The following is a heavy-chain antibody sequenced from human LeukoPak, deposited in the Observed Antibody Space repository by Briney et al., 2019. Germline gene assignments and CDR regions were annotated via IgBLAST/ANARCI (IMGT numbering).Heavy chain of an antibody. J-gene: IGHJ5*01. CDR1: GFSFGNYA. Sequence: PGGSLRLSCVASGFSFGNYAMSWVRQAPGRGLQWVSQISGTGGATWYAGSARDRLTISRDNSKKTLYLQMSGLRVEDTAMYYCVKDPRDTYGTNWFVSWGQGTLLIVSS. D-gene: IGHD2-21*01. V-gene: IGHV3-23*01. CDR3: VKDPRDTYGTNWFVS. CDR2: ISGTGGAT.